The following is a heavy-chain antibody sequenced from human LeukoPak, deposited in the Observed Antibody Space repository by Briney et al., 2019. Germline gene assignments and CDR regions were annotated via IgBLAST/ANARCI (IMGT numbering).Heavy chain of an antibody. D-gene: IGHD1-1*01. J-gene: IGHJ4*02. CDR2: IYYSGST. CDR1: GGSISSGDYS. Sequence: PSETLSLTCTVSGGSISSGDYSCSWIRQPPGKGLEWIGYIYYSGSTYYNPSLKSRVTISVDTSENQFSLKLSSVTAADTAVYYCARGYQRFDYWGQGTLVTVSS. CDR3: ARGYQRFDY. V-gene: IGHV4-30-4*01.